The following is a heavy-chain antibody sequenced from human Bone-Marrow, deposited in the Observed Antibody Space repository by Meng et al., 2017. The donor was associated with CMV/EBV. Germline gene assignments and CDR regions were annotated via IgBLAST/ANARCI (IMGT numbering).Heavy chain of an antibody. Sequence: GGSLRLSCAASGFTFSSYNMHWVRQAPGKGLEWVSSISTTSSYIYYTDSVKGRFTISRDNAKNTLYLQMNSLRAEDTAVYFCAREYSSYYYYYYGMDVWGQGTTVTVSS. D-gene: IGHD6-6*01. CDR1: GFTFSSYN. V-gene: IGHV3-21*01. CDR2: ISTTSSYI. J-gene: IGHJ6*02. CDR3: AREYSSYYYYYYGMDV.